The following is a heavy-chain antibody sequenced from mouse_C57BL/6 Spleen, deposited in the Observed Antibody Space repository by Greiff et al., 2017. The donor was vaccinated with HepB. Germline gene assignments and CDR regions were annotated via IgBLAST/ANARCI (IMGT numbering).Heavy chain of an antibody. CDR1: GYTFTSYW. Sequence: VQLQQPGAELVKPGASVKLSCKASGYTFTSYWMQWVKQRPGQGLEWIGEIDPSDSYTNYNQKFKGKATLTVDTSSSTAYMQLSSLTSEDSAVYYCARFGTTEVPFAMDYWGQGTSVTVSS. J-gene: IGHJ4*01. CDR3: ARFGTTEVPFAMDY. CDR2: IDPSDSYT. D-gene: IGHD1-1*01. V-gene: IGHV1-50*01.